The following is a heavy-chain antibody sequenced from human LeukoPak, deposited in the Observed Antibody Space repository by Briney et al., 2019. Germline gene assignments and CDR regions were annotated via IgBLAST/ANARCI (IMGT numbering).Heavy chain of an antibody. D-gene: IGHD3-22*01. J-gene: IGHJ3*01. CDR1: GFTFEDYA. V-gene: IGHV3-20*04. CDR2: ITHSGTST. Sequence: GESLRLSCAVTGFTFEDYAMSWVRRPPGQGLEWLSYITHSGTSTSYADSVRGRFTISRDNAQNSLYLQMDSLRGDDTALYYCVRVTSPFFDSGAQDAFDLWGQGTMVTVS. CDR3: VRVTSPFFDSGAQDAFDL.